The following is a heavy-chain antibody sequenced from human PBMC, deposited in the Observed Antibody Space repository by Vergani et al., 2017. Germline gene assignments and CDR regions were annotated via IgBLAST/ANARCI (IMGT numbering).Heavy chain of an antibody. V-gene: IGHV4-59*11. D-gene: IGHD6-19*01. Sequence: QLQLQESGPGLVKPSEPLSLTCSVSFDSIRNLYCNWIRQPPGKGLEGIGSIHYSENTNDNPSLKTRITISVDTSKNQFSLTLTSVTAADTAVYYCASDTHSGQRADRWGQGILVTVTS. CDR2: IHYSENT. CDR1: FDSIRNLY. CDR3: ASDTHSGQRADR. J-gene: IGHJ5*02.